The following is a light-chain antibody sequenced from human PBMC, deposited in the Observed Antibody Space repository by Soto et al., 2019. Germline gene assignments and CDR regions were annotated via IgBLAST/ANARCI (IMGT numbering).Light chain of an antibody. V-gene: IGKV1-5*01. Sequence: DIQMTQSPSSLSASVGDRVTITCRASQSISNWLAWYQQKPGKAPKLLIYDASTLKSGVPSRFSGSGSRTEFTLTISSLQSDDFAIYYCQQYNSYPWTFGQGTKVDIK. J-gene: IGKJ1*01. CDR2: DAS. CDR3: QQYNSYPWT. CDR1: QSISNW.